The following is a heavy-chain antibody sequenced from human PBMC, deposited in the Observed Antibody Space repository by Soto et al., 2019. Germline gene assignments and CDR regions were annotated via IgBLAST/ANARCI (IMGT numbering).Heavy chain of an antibody. CDR2: ISGGTSST. CDR1: GFTFSSYA. V-gene: IGHV3-23*01. Sequence: EVQLLESGGGLVQPGGSLRLSCAASGFTFSSYAMSWVRQAPGKGLEWVSAISGGTSSTYYADSVKGRFTISRDNSKNTRHLQMNSLRAEDTAVYYCAKERWAAAGTPTLDYWRQGTLVTVSS. J-gene: IGHJ4*02. D-gene: IGHD6-13*01. CDR3: AKERWAAAGTPTLDY.